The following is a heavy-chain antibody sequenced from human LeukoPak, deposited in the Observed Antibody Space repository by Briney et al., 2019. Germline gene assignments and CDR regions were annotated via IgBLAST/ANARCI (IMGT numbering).Heavy chain of an antibody. Sequence: PSETLSLTCAVYGGSFRGYYWSWIRQPPGKGLEWIGEINDSGSTNYNPSLKSRVTISVDTSKNQFSLKLSSVTAADTAVYYCAREGAFPTYYGSGRGGYYFDYWGQGTLVTVSS. CDR3: AREGAFPTYYGSGRGGYYFDY. J-gene: IGHJ4*02. D-gene: IGHD3-10*01. V-gene: IGHV4-34*01. CDR1: GGSFRGYY. CDR2: INDSGST.